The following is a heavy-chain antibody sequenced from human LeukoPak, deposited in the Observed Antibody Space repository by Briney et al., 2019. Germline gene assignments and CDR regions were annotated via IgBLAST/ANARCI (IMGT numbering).Heavy chain of an antibody. Sequence: SGTLSPTCAVSGGSIRSSNWWSWVRQPPGKGLEWIGEIYRSESTNYNPSIKNPVTISLDKTKTNFSLKLSSVTAADTAIYYCATYHDLSTSGNHFDYWGQGTLVTVSS. D-gene: IGHD2-2*01. CDR1: GGSIRSSNW. CDR3: ATYHDLSTSGNHFDY. J-gene: IGHJ4*02. CDR2: IYRSEST. V-gene: IGHV4-4*02.